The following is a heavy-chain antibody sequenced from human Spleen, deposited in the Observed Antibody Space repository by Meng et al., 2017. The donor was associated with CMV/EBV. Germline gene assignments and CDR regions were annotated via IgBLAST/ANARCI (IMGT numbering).Heavy chain of an antibody. CDR2: INDSGST. CDR1: GGSFSDYY. CDR3: ARHGGYYYYGMDV. D-gene: IGHD3-16*01. V-gene: IGHV4-34*01. J-gene: IGHJ6*02. Sequence: SETLSLTCGVYGGSFSDYYWSWIRQPPGKGLDWIAEINDSGSTHYSPSLKSRGTMSVDTSKNQFSLNLSSVTAADTAVYYCARHGGYYYYGMDVWGQGTTVTVSS.